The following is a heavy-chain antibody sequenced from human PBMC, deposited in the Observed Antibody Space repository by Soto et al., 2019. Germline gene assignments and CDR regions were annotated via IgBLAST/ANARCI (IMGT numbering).Heavy chain of an antibody. CDR3: AKDPCCSSISFYAGNFYY. V-gene: IGHV3-23*01. CDR2: ISDSGGTT. J-gene: IGHJ4*02. Sequence: EVQLLESGGGLVQPGGSLRLSCAASGFTFSNYPMSWVRQAPGKGLEWVAYISDSGGTTYYADSVKGRFTISRDNSNNRLNQQMNSLRAEDTAVYYCAKDPCCSSISFYAGNFYYWGQGALVTVSS. CDR1: GFTFSNYP. D-gene: IGHD2-2*01.